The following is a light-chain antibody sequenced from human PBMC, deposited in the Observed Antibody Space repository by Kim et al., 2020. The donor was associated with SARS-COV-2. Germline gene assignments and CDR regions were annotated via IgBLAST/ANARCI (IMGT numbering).Light chain of an antibody. CDR1: GSDIGVYNS. Sequence: SVTISCTGTGSDIGVYNSVSWYQQHPGKAPKLIIYDVSKRPSGVPDRFSGSKSANTASLTVSGLQAEDEADYYCSSYAGSNSFVFGAGTQVTVL. CDR3: SSYAGSNSFV. V-gene: IGLV2-8*01. J-gene: IGLJ7*01. CDR2: DVS.